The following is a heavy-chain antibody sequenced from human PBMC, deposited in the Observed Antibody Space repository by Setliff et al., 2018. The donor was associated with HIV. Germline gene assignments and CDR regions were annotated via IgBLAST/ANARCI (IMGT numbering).Heavy chain of an antibody. CDR2: IIPILDTT. D-gene: IGHD3-16*01. V-gene: IGHV1-69*11. CDR1: GGTFNNYV. J-gene: IGHJ5*02. Sequence: GASVKVSCKAAGGTFNNYVFSWVRKAPGRGLEWIGTIIPILDTTNYAQKFQDRVAITTDASTSTAYMELRSLTSEDTAVYYCARDLDEAVKDADNYVPLDLWGQGTLVTVSS. CDR3: ARDLDEAVKDADNYVPLDL.